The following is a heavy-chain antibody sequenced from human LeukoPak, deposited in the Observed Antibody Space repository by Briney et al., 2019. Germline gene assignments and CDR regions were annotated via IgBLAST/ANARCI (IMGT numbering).Heavy chain of an antibody. CDR3: ARDRTGYYIFDY. D-gene: IGHD3-9*01. CDR2: IYYSGST. J-gene: IGHJ4*02. CDR1: GGSISSGGYY. V-gene: IGHV4-31*02. Sequence: SQTLSLTCTVSGGSISSGGYYWSWIRQHPGKGLEWIGYIYYSGSTYYNPSLKSRVTISVDTSKNQFSLELNSVTAADTAVYYCARDRTGYYIFDYWGRGTLVTVSS.